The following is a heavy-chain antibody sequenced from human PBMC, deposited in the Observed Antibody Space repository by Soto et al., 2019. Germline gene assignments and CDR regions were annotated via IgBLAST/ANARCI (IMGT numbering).Heavy chain of an antibody. Sequence: HPGGSLRLSCAASGFTFSSSWMSWVRQAPGKGLEWVANIKQDGSEKYYVDSVKGRFTISRDNAKNSLYLQMNSLRAEDTAVYYCARDAGSSGHWGQGTLVTVSS. D-gene: IGHD6-6*01. CDR1: GFTFSSSW. J-gene: IGHJ4*02. CDR2: IKQDGSEK. V-gene: IGHV3-7*03. CDR3: ARDAGSSGH.